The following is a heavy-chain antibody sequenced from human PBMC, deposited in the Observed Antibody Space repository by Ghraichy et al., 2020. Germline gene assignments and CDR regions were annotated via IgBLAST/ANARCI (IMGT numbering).Heavy chain of an antibody. CDR2: ISWNSGSI. D-gene: IGHD6-19*01. CDR1: GFTFDDYA. J-gene: IGHJ3*02. CDR3: AKAASPGIAVGVAFDI. Sequence: GGSLRLSCAASGFTFDDYAMHWVRQAPGKGLEWVSGISWNSGSIGYADSVKGRFTISRDNAKNSLYLQMNSLRAEDTALYYCAKAASPGIAVGVAFDIWGQGTMVTVSS. V-gene: IGHV3-9*01.